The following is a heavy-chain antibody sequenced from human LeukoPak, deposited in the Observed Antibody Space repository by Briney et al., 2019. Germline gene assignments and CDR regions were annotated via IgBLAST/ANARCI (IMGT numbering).Heavy chain of an antibody. V-gene: IGHV3-33*01. CDR1: GFTFSSYG. CDR3: AREGYYYGSGTIPGSYYYGMDV. J-gene: IGHJ6*02. Sequence: GRSLRLSCAASGFTFSSYGMHWVRQAPGKGLEWVAVIWYDGSNKYYADSVKGRFTISRDNSKNTLYLQMNSLRAEDTAVYYCAREGYYYGSGTIPGSYYYGMDVWGQGTTVTVSS. D-gene: IGHD3-10*01. CDR2: IWYDGSNK.